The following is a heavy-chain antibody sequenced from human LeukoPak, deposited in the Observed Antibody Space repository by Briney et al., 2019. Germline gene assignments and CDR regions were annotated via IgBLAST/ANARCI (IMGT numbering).Heavy chain of an antibody. CDR2: INHSGST. CDR3: ARDSGESDY. V-gene: IGHV4-34*01. CDR1: GGSFSGYY. Sequence: SETLSLTCAVYGGSFSGYYWSWIRQPPGKGLEWIGEINHSGSTNYNPSLKSRVTISVDTSKNQFSLKLSSVTAADTAVYYCARDSGESDYWGQGTLVTVSS. J-gene: IGHJ4*02. D-gene: IGHD3-10*01.